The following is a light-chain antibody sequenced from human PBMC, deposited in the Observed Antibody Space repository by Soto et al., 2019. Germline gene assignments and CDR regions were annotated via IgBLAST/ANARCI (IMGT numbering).Light chain of an antibody. CDR2: GAS. CDR3: QQYGSSPS. J-gene: IGKJ1*01. V-gene: IGKV3-20*01. CDR1: QSVTSNS. Sequence: EIVFTQSPATLSLSPGERATLSCRASQSVTSNSLAWFQQKPGQAPRLLIYGASYRATGIPDRFSGSGSGTDFTLTISRLDPEDFAVYYCQQYGSSPSFGQGTKVDIK.